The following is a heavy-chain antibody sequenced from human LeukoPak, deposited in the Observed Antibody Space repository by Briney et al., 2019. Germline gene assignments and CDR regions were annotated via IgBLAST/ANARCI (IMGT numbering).Heavy chain of an antibody. D-gene: IGHD6-19*01. CDR1: GYTFTHHG. Sequence: ASVRVSCKASGYTFTHHGIAWVRQAPGQGLEWMGWISCYNGDTIYAQKFQGRVTLTTEKSTSTVYMELRSLTSDDTAVYYCARDPSNTSGWYQYFDAWGRGTLVSVSS. V-gene: IGHV1-18*01. CDR3: ARDPSNTSGWYQYFDA. J-gene: IGHJ2*01. CDR2: ISCYNGDT.